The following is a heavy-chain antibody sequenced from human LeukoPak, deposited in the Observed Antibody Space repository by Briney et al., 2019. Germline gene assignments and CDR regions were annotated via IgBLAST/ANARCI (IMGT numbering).Heavy chain of an antibody. CDR3: ARRGYSSGFYYFDY. D-gene: IGHD6-19*01. V-gene: IGHV4-59*01. J-gene: IGHJ4*02. CDR2: IYYSGST. CDR1: GGSISSYY. Sequence: PSETLSLTCTVSGGSISSYYWSWIQQPPGKGLEWIGYIYYSGSTNYNPSPKSRVTISADTSKNQFSLKLSSLTAADTAVYYCARRGYSSGFYYFDYWGQGTLVTVSS.